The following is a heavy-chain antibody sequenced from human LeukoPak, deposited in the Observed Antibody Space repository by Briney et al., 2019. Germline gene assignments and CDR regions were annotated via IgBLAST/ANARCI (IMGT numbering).Heavy chain of an antibody. CDR1: GFTFSSYS. CDR3: ARDWGSGYYSYHP. CDR2: ISSSSSYI. Sequence: GGSLRLSCAASGFTFSSYSMNWVRQAPGKGLEWVSSISSSSSYIYYVDSVKGRFTISRDNAKNSLYLQMDSLRAEDTAVYYCARDWGSGYYSYHPWGQGTLVTVSS. D-gene: IGHD3-22*01. J-gene: IGHJ5*02. V-gene: IGHV3-21*01.